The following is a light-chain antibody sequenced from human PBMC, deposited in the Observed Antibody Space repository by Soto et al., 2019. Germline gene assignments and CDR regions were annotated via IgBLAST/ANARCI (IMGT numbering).Light chain of an antibody. CDR1: QGISNY. CDR2: AAS. J-gene: IGKJ1*01. CDR3: QKYIRAPPWT. Sequence: DIQMTQSPSSLSASVGDRVTITCRASQGISNYLAWYQQKPGKVPKLLIYAASTLQSGVPSRFSGSGSGTDFTLTISSLQPEDVATYYCQKYIRAPPWTFGQGTKVEIK. V-gene: IGKV1-27*01.